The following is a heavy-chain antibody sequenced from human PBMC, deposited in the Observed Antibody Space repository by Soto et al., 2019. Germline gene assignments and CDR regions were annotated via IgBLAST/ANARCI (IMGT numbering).Heavy chain of an antibody. J-gene: IGHJ6*02. CDR3: ARDRRVHYYGSGSYDLYYYYGMDV. CDR2: IIPIFGTA. D-gene: IGHD3-10*01. V-gene: IGHV1-69*13. Sequence: SVKVSCKASGGTFSSYAISWVRQAPGQGLEWMGGIIPIFGTANYAQKLQGRVTITADESTSTAYMELSSLRSEDTAVYYCARDRRVHYYGSGSYDLYYYYGMDVWGQGTTVTVSS. CDR1: GGTFSSYA.